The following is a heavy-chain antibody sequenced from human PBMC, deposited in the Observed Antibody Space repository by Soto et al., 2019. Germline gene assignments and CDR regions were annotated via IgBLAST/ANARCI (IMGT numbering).Heavy chain of an antibody. CDR3: ARDFWSGYSPLGYYYGMDV. J-gene: IGHJ6*02. D-gene: IGHD3-3*01. Sequence: GWSLRLACASSVFTFISYGMQWVRQAPGKGLEWVAVIWYDGSNKYYADSVKGRFTISRDNSKNTLYLQMNSLRAEDTAVYYCARDFWSGYSPLGYYYGMDVWGQGTTVTVSS. V-gene: IGHV3-33*01. CDR2: IWYDGSNK. CDR1: VFTFISYG.